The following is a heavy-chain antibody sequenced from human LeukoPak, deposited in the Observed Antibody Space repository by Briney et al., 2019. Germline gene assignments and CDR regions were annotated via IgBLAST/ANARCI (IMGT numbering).Heavy chain of an antibody. CDR1: GFTFSNYA. Sequence: SGGFLRLSGAASGFTFSNYAMSWVRQAPGKGLEGVSAIVGSGGSTYYADSVKGRFTISRDNPKNTLYLQMNSLRAEDTAVYYCAKWGDYDILTGYYDSDYWGQGTLVTVSS. D-gene: IGHD3-9*01. V-gene: IGHV3-23*01. CDR2: IVGSGGST. J-gene: IGHJ4*02. CDR3: AKWGDYDILTGYYDSDY.